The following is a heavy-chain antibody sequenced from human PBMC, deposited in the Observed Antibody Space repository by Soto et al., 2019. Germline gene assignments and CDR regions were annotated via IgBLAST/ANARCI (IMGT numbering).Heavy chain of an antibody. Sequence: PGGSLRLSCAASGFSFSSYWMSWVRQAPGKGLEWVANIKQDGSEKYYVDSVKGRFTISRDNAKNSLYLQMNSLRAEDTAVYYCARVKGRIAPYPMDVWGLGTTVTVS. CDR2: IKQDGSEK. J-gene: IGHJ6*02. CDR3: ARVKGRIAPYPMDV. V-gene: IGHV3-7*01. CDR1: GFSFSSYW. D-gene: IGHD6-13*01.